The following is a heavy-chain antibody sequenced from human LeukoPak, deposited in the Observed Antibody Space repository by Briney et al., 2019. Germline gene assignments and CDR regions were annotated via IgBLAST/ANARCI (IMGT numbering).Heavy chain of an antibody. D-gene: IGHD3-3*01. CDR1: GYTFTSYD. J-gene: IGHJ4*02. Sequence: RASVKVSCKASGYTFTSYDINWVRQATGQGLEWMGWMNPNSGNTGYAQKFQGRATMTRNTSISTAYMELSSLRSEDTAVYYCVRSGSTYYDFWSGYVDLAKYWGQGTLVTVSS. CDR3: VRSGSTYYDFWSGYVDLAKY. CDR2: MNPNSGNT. V-gene: IGHV1-8*01.